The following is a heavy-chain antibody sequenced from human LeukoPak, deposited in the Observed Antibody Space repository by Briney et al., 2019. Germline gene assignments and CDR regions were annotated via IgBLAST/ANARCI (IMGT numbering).Heavy chain of an antibody. Sequence: PGGSLRLSCAASGFTFSGSAMHWVRQASGKGLEWVGRIGTKANNYATTFGVSVKGRFTISRDDSKNTAYLQMNSLKTEDTAVYYCTTPGGGYSSAQTDYWGQGTLVTVSS. CDR2: IGTKANNYAT. CDR1: GFTFSGSA. CDR3: TTPGGGYSSAQTDY. V-gene: IGHV3-73*01. J-gene: IGHJ4*02. D-gene: IGHD6-19*01.